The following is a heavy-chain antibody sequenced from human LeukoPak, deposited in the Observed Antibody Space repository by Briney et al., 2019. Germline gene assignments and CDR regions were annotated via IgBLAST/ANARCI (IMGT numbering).Heavy chain of an antibody. CDR2: LTTGGST. D-gene: IGHD3-16*01. V-gene: IGHV3-23*01. J-gene: IGHJ4*02. CDR3: ATYRRPFSDWGSYYFDY. Sequence: PGGSLRLSCAASGFTFSSYGMSWVRQAPGKGLEWVSSLTTGGSTFYADSVKGRFIISRDNSKNTLYLQLNSLRAEDTALYYCATYRRPFSDWGSYYFDYWGQGTLVTVPS. CDR1: GFTFSSYG.